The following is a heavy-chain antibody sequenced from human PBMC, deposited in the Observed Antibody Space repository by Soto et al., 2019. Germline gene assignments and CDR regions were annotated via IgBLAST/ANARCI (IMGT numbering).Heavy chain of an antibody. CDR2: IIPLFGTA. J-gene: IGHJ4*02. Sequence: QVQLEQSGGEVKQPGSSVRVSCTTSGGTFSTNAINWVRQAPGQGLEWMGAIIPLFGTADYSQKFQGRVTITADECTSAAYMELSSLRFDDTAVYFCDSPKGTNCSGYYNFDFWGQGTLVTVSS. V-gene: IGHV1-69*01. CDR3: DSPKGTNCSGYYNFDF. CDR1: GGTFSTNA. D-gene: IGHD5-12*01.